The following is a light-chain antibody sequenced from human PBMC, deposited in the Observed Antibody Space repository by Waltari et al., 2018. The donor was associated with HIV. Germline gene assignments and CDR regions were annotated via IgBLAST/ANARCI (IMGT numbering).Light chain of an antibody. J-gene: IGKJ4*01. CDR2: GAS. V-gene: IGKV3-20*01. CDR1: QSVGSDY. CDR3: QQNAASPLT. Sequence: EIVLTQSPGTLSLSPGETATLSCRASQSVGSDYLAWYQQRPGQAPRVLMYGASNRATGVPDRFSGAGSGTDFTRTITRLEPEDFAVYFCQQNAASPLTFGGGTKVEIK.